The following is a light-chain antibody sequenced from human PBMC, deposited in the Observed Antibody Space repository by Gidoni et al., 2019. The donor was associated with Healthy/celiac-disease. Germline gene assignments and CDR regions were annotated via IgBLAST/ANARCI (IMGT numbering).Light chain of an antibody. V-gene: IGLV2-8*01. CDR3: SSYAGSNVV. Sequence: ALTQPPSASGPPGQSVTISCTGTSSDVGGYNYVSWYQQHPGKAPILMIYEVSKRPSGVPDRFSGSKSGNTASLTVSGLQAEDEADYYCSSYAGSNVVFGGGTKLTVL. CDR2: EVS. CDR1: SSDVGGYNY. J-gene: IGLJ2*01.